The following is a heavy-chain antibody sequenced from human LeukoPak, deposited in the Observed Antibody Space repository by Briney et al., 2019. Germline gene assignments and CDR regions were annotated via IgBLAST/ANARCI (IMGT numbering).Heavy chain of an antibody. CDR2: INAGNGNI. J-gene: IGHJ6*02. D-gene: IGHD7-27*01. CDR1: GYTFTSYV. V-gene: IGHV1-3*01. Sequence: GASVKVSCKASGYTFTSYVIHWVRRAPGQRLEWMGWINAGNGNIKYSQEFQGRVTITRDTSASTVYMELSSLTSEDTAVYYCARASGMDVWGQGTTVSVSS. CDR3: ARASGMDV.